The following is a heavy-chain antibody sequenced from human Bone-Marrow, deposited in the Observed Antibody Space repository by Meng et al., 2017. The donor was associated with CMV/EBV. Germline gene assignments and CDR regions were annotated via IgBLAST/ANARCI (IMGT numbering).Heavy chain of an antibody. V-gene: IGHV4-4*02. CDR3: ARVERLYCSSTSCPTTYYFDY. J-gene: IGHJ4*02. CDR1: SSDW. D-gene: IGHD2-2*01. CDR2: IYHGGTS. Sequence: SSDWGRWGGGGGGKGLGWIGEIYHGGTSNYNPSLKGRVTISVDKSKNQFSLKLSSVTAADTAVYYCARVERLYCSSTSCPTTYYFDYWGQGTLVTVSS.